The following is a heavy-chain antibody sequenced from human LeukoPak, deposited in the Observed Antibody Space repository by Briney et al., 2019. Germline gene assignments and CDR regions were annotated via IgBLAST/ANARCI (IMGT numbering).Heavy chain of an antibody. Sequence: PGGSLRLSCAASGFTFSNYWMSWVRQAPGKELEWIGEINHSGSTNYNPSLKSRVTISVDTSKNQFSLKLSSVTAADTAVYYCARGHSSGYFDYWGQGTLVTVSS. J-gene: IGHJ4*02. CDR1: GFTFSNYW. V-gene: IGHV4-34*01. CDR3: ARGHSSGYFDY. D-gene: IGHD3-22*01. CDR2: INHSGST.